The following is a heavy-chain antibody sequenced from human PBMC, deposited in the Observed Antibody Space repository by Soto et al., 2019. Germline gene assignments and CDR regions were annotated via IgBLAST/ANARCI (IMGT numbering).Heavy chain of an antibody. J-gene: IGHJ6*02. Sequence: GGSLRLSCAASGFTFSSYSMNWVRQAPGTGLEWVSSISITSNYIYHVESVKGRFTVSRDNAKNSLYLQMNSLRAEDTAVYYCARDRTANSYYYHGMDVWGQGTTVTV. CDR3: ARDRTANSYYYHGMDV. CDR2: ISITSNYI. CDR1: GFTFSSYS. D-gene: IGHD2-21*02. V-gene: IGHV3-21*01.